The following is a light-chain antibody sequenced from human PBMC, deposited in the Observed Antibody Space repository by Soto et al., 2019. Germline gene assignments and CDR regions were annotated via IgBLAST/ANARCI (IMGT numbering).Light chain of an antibody. CDR2: GTS. V-gene: IGKV3-20*01. J-gene: IGKJ5*01. Sequence: EIVLTQSPDTLSLSPGDGATLSCRASQSVSSNNLAWYHQKPGQPPRLLIYGTSSRATGIPDRFSGSGSATDFTLSLRRLETEDFAVYYCQQYDNSITFGQGTRLE. CDR1: QSVSSNN. CDR3: QQYDNSIT.